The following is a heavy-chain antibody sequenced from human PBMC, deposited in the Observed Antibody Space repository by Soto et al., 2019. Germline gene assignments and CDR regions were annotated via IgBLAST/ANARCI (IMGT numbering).Heavy chain of an antibody. J-gene: IGHJ4*02. D-gene: IGHD4-4*01. CDR3: AAGVAVTGY. CDR1: GFTFSSYA. V-gene: IGHV3-30-3*01. Sequence: QVQLVESGGGVVQPGRSLRLSCAASGFTFSSYAMHWVRQAPGKGLEWVAVISYDGSNKYYADSVKGRFTISRDNSKNTLYLQMNSLRAEDTAVYYWAAGVAVTGYWGQGTLVAVSS. CDR2: ISYDGSNK.